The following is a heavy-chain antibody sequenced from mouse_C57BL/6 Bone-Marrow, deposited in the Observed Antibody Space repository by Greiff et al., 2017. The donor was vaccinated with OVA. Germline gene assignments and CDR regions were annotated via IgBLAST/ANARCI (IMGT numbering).Heavy chain of an antibody. CDR2: IYPGSGST. CDR1: GYTLTSYW. J-gene: IGHJ2*01. V-gene: IGHV1-55*01. CDR3: ARRDGYQGDY. Sequence: VQLQQPGAELVKPGASVKMSCKASGYTLTSYWITWVKQRPGQGLEWIGDIYPGSGSTNYNEKFKSKATLTVDTSSSTAYMQLSSLSSEDSAVYYCARRDGYQGDYWGQCTTLTVSS. D-gene: IGHD2-3*01.